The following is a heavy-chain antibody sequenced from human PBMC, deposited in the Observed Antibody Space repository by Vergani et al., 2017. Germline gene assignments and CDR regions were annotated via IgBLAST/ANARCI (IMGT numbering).Heavy chain of an antibody. V-gene: IGHV4-38-2*01. CDR3: ARHGNPPSNLAAPLAT. D-gene: IGHD4-23*01. CDR1: GYSISSGYY. Sequence: QVQLQESGPGLVKPSETLSLTFVVSGYSISSGYYWGWIRQPPGKGLEWIGSIYHSGRTYYNPSLKSRVTISLDTSKNQFSLKVHSVTAADTAVDYCARHGNPPSNLAAPLATWGQGSLVTVSS. CDR2: IYHSGRT. J-gene: IGHJ5*02.